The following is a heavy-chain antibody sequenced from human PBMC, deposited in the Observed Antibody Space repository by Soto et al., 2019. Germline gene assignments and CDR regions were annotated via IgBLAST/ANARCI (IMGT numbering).Heavy chain of an antibody. V-gene: IGHV5-10-1*01. CDR1: GYSFTSYW. D-gene: IGHD6-13*01. CDR3: ATMSSPHYYYYGMDV. Sequence: GESLKISCKGPGYSFTSYWISWVRQMPGKGLEWMGRIDPSDSYTNYSPSFQGHVTISADKSISTAYLQWSSLKASDTAMYYCATMSSPHYYYYGMDVWGQGTTVTVSS. CDR2: IDPSDSYT. J-gene: IGHJ6*02.